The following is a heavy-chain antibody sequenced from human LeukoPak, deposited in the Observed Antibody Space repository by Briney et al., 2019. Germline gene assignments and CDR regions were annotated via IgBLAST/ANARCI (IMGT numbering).Heavy chain of an antibody. CDR3: ARVPDYNKRNWFDP. CDR1: GGSISSSTYF. Sequence: PSETLSLTCSVSGGSISSSTYFWGWIRQPPGKGLEWIGTIYHTGTTYYNPSLQSRVTISVDTSKNQFSLNLSSVTATDTAVYFCARVPDYNKRNWFDPWGQGTLVTVSS. J-gene: IGHJ5*02. CDR2: IYHTGTT. D-gene: IGHD4-11*01. V-gene: IGHV4-39*01.